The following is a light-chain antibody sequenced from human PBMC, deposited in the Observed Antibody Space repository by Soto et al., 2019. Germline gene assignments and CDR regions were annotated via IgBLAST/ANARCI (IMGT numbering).Light chain of an antibody. J-gene: IGKJ1*01. Sequence: EIVLTQSPGTLSLSPGERATLSCRASQSIGSNYLAWYQQKPGQAPRLLIYGASTRATGIPDRFSGSGSGTDFTLTISRLEPEDFAVYYCEHFLDSPPWTFGQGTTVEI. CDR3: EHFLDSPPWT. V-gene: IGKV3-20*01. CDR1: QSIGSNY. CDR2: GAS.